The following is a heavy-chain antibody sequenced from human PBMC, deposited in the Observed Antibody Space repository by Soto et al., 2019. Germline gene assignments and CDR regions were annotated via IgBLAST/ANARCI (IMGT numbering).Heavy chain of an antibody. Sequence: GESLKISCKGSGYSFTSYWIGWVRQMPVKGLEWMGIIYPGDSDTRYSPSFQGQVTISADKSISTAYLQWSSLKASDTAMYYCARFNIYFFWCGYPGPFAYGWGQGTTVTVYS. CDR3: ARFNIYFFWCGYPGPFAYG. CDR2: IYPGDSDT. D-gene: IGHD3-3*01. CDR1: GYSFTSYW. J-gene: IGHJ6*02. V-gene: IGHV5-51*01.